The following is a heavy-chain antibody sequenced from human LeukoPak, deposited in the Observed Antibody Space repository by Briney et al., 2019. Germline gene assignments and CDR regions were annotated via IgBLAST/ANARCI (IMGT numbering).Heavy chain of an antibody. CDR1: GGSISSYY. D-gene: IGHD2-2*01. CDR3: ARGEGLGYCSSTSCSPDHDAFDI. V-gene: IGHV4-4*07. Sequence: SETLSLTCTVSGGSISSYYWSWIRQPAGKGLEWIGRIYISGSTNYNPSLKSRVTMSVDTSKNQFSLKLSSVTAADTAVYYCARGEGLGYCSSTSCSPDHDAFDIWGQGTMVTVSS. J-gene: IGHJ3*02. CDR2: IYISGST.